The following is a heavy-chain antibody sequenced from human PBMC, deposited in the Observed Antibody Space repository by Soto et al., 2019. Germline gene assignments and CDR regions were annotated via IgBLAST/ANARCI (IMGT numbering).Heavy chain of an antibody. D-gene: IGHD4-17*01. V-gene: IGHV3-33*01. Sequence: QVQLVESGGGVVQPGTSLRLSCAASGFTFSRHGRHWVRQTPGKGLEWLAVILNDASGHWYADSVKGRFTISRDKFENPLYLQMNGLRLEDTAMSYCARDDDYPDNGFDYWGQGTLVTVSS. CDR1: GFTFSRHG. J-gene: IGHJ4*02. CDR2: ILNDASGH. CDR3: ARDDDYPDNGFDY.